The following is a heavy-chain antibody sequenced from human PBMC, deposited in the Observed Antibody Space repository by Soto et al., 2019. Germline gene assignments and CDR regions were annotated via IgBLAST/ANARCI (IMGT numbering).Heavy chain of an antibody. J-gene: IGHJ6*02. D-gene: IGHD6-13*01. CDR2: IWYDGSNK. CDR3: ARKSVGLVESIAAAGNHYYYYGMDV. CDR1: GFTFSSYG. V-gene: IGHV3-33*01. Sequence: GGSLRLSCAASGFTFSSYGMHWVRQAPGKGLEWVAVIWYDGSNKYYADSVKGRFTISRDNSKNTLYLQMNSLRAEDTAVYYCARKSVGLVESIAAAGNHYYYYGMDVWGQWTTVTVSS.